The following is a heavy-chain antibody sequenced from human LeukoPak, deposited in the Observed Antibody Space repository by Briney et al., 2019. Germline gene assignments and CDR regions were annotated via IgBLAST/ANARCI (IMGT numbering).Heavy chain of an antibody. Sequence: PGGSLRLSCAASGFTFSSYAMSWVRQAPGKGLEWVSAFSGSGGSTNYADSVKGRFTISRDNSKNTLYLQMDSLRADDTAEYYCAKVLRSLYFDLWGRGTLVTVSS. V-gene: IGHV3-23*01. CDR3: AKVLRSLYFDL. CDR2: FSGSGGST. J-gene: IGHJ2*01. CDR1: GFTFSSYA.